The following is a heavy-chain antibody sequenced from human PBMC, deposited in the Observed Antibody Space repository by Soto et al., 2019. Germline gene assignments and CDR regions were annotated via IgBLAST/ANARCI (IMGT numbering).Heavy chain of an antibody. V-gene: IGHV4-31*03. CDR2: IYYSGST. Sequence: SETLSLTCTVSGGSISSGGYYWSWIRQHPGKGLEWIGYIYYSGSTYYNPSLESRVIISVDTSKNQISLRLSSVTAADTAVYYCARTADGYNYLNYWGQGTRVTVSS. D-gene: IGHD5-12*01. CDR3: ARTADGYNYLNY. J-gene: IGHJ4*02. CDR1: GGSISSGGYY.